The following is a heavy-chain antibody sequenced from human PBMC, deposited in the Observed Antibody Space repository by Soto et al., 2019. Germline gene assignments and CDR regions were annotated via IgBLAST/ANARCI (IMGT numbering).Heavy chain of an antibody. V-gene: IGHV4-30-4*01. CDR2: IYYSGST. CDR1: GGSISSGDYY. Sequence: PSETLSLTCTVSGGSISSGDYYWSWIRQPPGKGLEWIGYIYYSGSTYYNPSLKSRVTISVDTSKNQFSLKLSSVTAADTAVYYCARAGLEWSYNWFDPWGQGTLVTGSS. CDR3: ARAGLEWSYNWFDP. J-gene: IGHJ5*02. D-gene: IGHD3-3*01.